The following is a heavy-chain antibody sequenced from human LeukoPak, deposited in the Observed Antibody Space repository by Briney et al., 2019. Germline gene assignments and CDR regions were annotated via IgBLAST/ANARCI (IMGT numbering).Heavy chain of an antibody. CDR1: GYTFTSYD. J-gene: IGHJ5*02. CDR3: ARRGPCSGGSCYVRRTNWFDP. V-gene: IGHV1-8*03. Sequence: VKVSCKASGYTFTSYDINWVRQATGQGLEWMGWMNPNSGNTGYAQKFQGRVTITRNTSISTAYMELSSLRSEDTAVYYCARRGPCSGGSCYVRRTNWFDPWGQGTLVTVSS. D-gene: IGHD2-15*01. CDR2: MNPNSGNT.